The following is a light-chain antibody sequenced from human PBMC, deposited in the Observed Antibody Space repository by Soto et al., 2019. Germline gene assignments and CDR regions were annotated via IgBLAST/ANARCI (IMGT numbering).Light chain of an antibody. CDR1: QSVSSSY. J-gene: IGKJ2*01. V-gene: IGKV3-20*01. Sequence: EIVLTQSPGTLSLSPGERATLSCRASQSVSSSYLAWYQQKPGQAPRLLIYGASSRATGIPDRFSGSGSGTDFTLTINRLEPEDFAVYYCQQYGSSPYMYTFGQGTKLEIK. CDR2: GAS. CDR3: QQYGSSPYMYT.